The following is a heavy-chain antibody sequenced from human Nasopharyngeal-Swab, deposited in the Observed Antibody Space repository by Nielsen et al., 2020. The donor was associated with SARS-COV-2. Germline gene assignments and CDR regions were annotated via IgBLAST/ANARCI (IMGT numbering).Heavy chain of an antibody. Sequence: SETLSLTCAVYGGSFSSYYWGWIRQPPGKGLEWIGSIYYSGSTYCNPSLKSRVTISVDTSKNQFSLKLSSVTAADTAVYYCARGGDWGFDYWGQGTLVTVSS. CDR1: GGSFSSYY. CDR2: IYYSGST. J-gene: IGHJ4*02. D-gene: IGHD2-21*02. CDR3: ARGGDWGFDY. V-gene: IGHV4-39*01.